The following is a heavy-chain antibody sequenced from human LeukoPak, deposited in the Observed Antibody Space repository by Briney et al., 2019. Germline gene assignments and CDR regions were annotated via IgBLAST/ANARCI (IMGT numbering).Heavy chain of an antibody. D-gene: IGHD4-17*01. CDR3: AKGSNGDYDN. CDR2: IGKNQ. V-gene: IGHV3-23*01. Sequence: GGSLRLSCTPSRFSLRNFVMSWVRQAPGKGLEWVATIGKNQYYADSAKGRFTISKDNSKNMMYLQMDSLGVDDTAIYYCAKGSNGDYDNWGQGTLVTVSS. CDR1: RFSLRNFV. J-gene: IGHJ4*02.